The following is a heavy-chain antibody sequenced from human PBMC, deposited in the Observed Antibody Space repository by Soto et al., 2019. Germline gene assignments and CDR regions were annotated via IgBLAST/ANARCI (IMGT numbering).Heavy chain of an antibody. CDR2: IIPIFGTA. V-gene: IGHV1-69*06. J-gene: IGHJ6*02. Sequence: QVQLVQSGAEVKKPGSSVKVSCTASGGTFSSYAISWVRQAPGQGLEWMGGIIPIFGTANYAQKFQGRVTITADKSTSTAYMELSSLRSEDTAVYYCAREPIYDFWSGYSPYYYGMDVWGQGTTVTVSS. D-gene: IGHD3-3*01. CDR1: GGTFSSYA. CDR3: AREPIYDFWSGYSPYYYGMDV.